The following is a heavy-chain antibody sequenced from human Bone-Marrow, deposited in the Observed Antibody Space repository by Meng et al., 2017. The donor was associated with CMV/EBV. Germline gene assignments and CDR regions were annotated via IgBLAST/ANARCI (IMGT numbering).Heavy chain of an antibody. J-gene: IGHJ4*02. CDR2: ISVYNAYT. CDR1: GYMFNTYI. V-gene: IGHV1-18*01. Sequence: ASVKVSCKASGYMFNTYIISWVRQVPGQGLEWMGWISVYNAYTKQAQKFQGRVTMTTDTSTSTAYMELRTLRSDDTAVYYCASGREGFYWGQGTLVTVSS. D-gene: IGHD1-14*01. CDR3: ASGREGFY.